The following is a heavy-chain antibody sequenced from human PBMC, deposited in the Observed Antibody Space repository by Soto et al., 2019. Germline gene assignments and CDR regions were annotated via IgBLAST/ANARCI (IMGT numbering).Heavy chain of an antibody. CDR3: ARDIVVVVAATLSSCFDY. V-gene: IGHV3-7*01. CDR2: IKQDGSEK. CDR1: GFTFSSYW. Sequence: ESGGGLVQPGGSLRLSCAASGFTFSSYWMSWVRQAPGKGLEGVANIKQDGSEKYYVDSVKGRFTISRDNAKNSPYLQMNSLRAEDTAVYYCARDIVVVVAATLSSCFDYWGQGTLVTVSS. D-gene: IGHD2-15*01. J-gene: IGHJ4*02.